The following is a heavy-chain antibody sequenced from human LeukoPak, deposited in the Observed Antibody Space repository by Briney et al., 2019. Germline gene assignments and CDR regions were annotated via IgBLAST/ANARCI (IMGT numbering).Heavy chain of an antibody. CDR1: GFTFTTYW. CDR3: ARGYGSSRGWY. D-gene: IGHD6-6*01. CDR2: INSDGSIT. J-gene: IGHJ4*02. V-gene: IGHV3-74*01. Sequence: GGSLRLSCAASGFTFTTYWMHWVRQAPGKGLVWVSHINSDGSITSYADSVKGRFTISRDNAKNTLYLQMNSLRAEDTAVYYCARGYGSSRGWYWGQGTLVTVSS.